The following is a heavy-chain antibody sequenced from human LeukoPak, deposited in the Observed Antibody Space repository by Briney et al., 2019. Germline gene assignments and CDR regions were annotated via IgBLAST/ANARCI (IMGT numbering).Heavy chain of an antibody. Sequence: ASVTVSCKSSGYTFTSYDINWLRQATGQGREWMGFMNPNSGNTGYAQKFQGRVTMTRNTSISTAYMELSSLRSEDTAVYYCARGYGYYYDSSGYYIDYCGQGNLVTVSS. CDR1: GYTFTSYD. V-gene: IGHV1-8*01. D-gene: IGHD3-22*01. J-gene: IGHJ4*02. CDR3: ARGYGYYYDSSGYYIDY. CDR2: MNPNSGNT.